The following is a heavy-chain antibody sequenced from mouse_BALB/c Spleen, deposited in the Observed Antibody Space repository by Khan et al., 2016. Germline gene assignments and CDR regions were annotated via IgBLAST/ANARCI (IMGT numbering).Heavy chain of an antibody. J-gene: IGHJ4*01. D-gene: IGHD2-14*01. CDR2: IYPGNVNP. Sequence: QVQLQQSGPELVKPGASVRISCKASGYTFSTYYMHWVKQRPGQGLEWIGWIYPGNVNPKYNEKFKGKATLTADKSSSTAYMQLSSLTSDDSAVFFCARARGDYRWFYAMDYWGQGTSVTVSS. CDR3: ARARGDYRWFYAMDY. V-gene: IGHV1S56*01. CDR1: GYTFSTYY.